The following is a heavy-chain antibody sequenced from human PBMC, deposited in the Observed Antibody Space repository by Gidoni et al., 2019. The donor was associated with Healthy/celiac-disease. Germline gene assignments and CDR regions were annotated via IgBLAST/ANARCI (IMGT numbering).Heavy chain of an antibody. CDR2: IYTSGST. D-gene: IGHD3-22*01. J-gene: IGHJ2*01. V-gene: IGHV4-61*02. CDR1: GGSISSGSYY. Sequence: QVQLQESGPGLVKPSQTLSLTCTVSGGSISSGSYYWRWIRQPAGKGREWIGRIYTSGSTNYNPSLKSRVTMSVDTTKNLFSLKLSSVTAADTAVYYCARGGITMIDGVFDLWGRGTLVTVSS. CDR3: ARGGITMIDGVFDL.